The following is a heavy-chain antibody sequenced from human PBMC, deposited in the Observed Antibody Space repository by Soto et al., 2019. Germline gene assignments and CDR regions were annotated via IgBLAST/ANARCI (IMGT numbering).Heavy chain of an antibody. D-gene: IGHD6-13*01. Sequence: QVQLVESGGGVVQPGRSPRLSCAASGFTFSNYGIHWVRQAPGKGLEWVAVISYDGSNAYYGDSVKGRFTISRDNSKNTLSLQMNSLRAEDTAVYYCAKDRPSFRIAELDYWGQGTLVTVSS. CDR2: ISYDGSNA. V-gene: IGHV3-30*18. CDR3: AKDRPSFRIAELDY. J-gene: IGHJ4*02. CDR1: GFTFSNYG.